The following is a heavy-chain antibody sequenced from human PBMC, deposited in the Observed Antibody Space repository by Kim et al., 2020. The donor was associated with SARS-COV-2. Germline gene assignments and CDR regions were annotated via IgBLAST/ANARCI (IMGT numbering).Heavy chain of an antibody. CDR2: ISGSGGST. D-gene: IGHD2-2*01. Sequence: GGSLRLSCAASGFTFSSYAMSWVRQAPGKGLEWVSAISGSGGSTYYADSVKGRFTISRDNSKNTLYLQMNSLRAEDTAVYYCAKVLGYCSSTSCYVPAPGPYYGMDVWGQGTTVTVSS. J-gene: IGHJ6*02. V-gene: IGHV3-23*01. CDR1: GFTFSSYA. CDR3: AKVLGYCSSTSCYVPAPGPYYGMDV.